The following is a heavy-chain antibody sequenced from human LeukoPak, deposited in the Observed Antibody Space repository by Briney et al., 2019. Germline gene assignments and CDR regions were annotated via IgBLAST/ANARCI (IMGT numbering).Heavy chain of an antibody. CDR1: GGSFSGYH. Sequence: TSSETLSLTCAVYGGSFSGYHWSWIRQPPGKGLEWIGEINHSGSTNYNPSLKSRVTISIDTSKNQFSLNLSSVTAADTAVYFCARGRATGSPTARRYYSYYVDVWGKGTTVTVSS. J-gene: IGHJ6*03. V-gene: IGHV4-34*01. CDR2: INHSGST. CDR3: ARGRATGSPTARRYYSYYVDV. D-gene: IGHD1-1*01.